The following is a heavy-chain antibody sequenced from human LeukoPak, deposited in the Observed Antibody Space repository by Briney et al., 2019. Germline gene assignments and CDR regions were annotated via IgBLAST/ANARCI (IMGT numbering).Heavy chain of an antibody. J-gene: IGHJ6*03. D-gene: IGHD3-10*01. CDR1: GFTFSSYG. CDR3: ARNMVRGVTRYYYYYMDV. CDR2: ISSSGSTI. Sequence: QSGGTLRLSCAASGFTFSSYGMSWVRQSPGKGLEWVSYISSSGSTIYYADSVKGRFTISRDNAKNSLYLQMNSLRAEDTAVYYCARNMVRGVTRYYYYYMDVWGKGTTVTISS. V-gene: IGHV3-48*04.